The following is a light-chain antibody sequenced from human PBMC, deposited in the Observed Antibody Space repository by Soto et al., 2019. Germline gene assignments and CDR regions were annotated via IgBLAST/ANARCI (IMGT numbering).Light chain of an antibody. Sequence: QSVLTQPPSVSGSPGQSVTISCTGTSSDVGSYDRVSWYQQPPGTAPKLMIYDVSNRPSGVPDRFSGSKSGNTASLTISGLQAEDEAGYYCSSGTSSSTVVFGGGTQLTVL. V-gene: IGLV2-18*02. CDR2: DVS. CDR3: SSGTSSSTVV. CDR1: SSDVGSYDR. J-gene: IGLJ2*01.